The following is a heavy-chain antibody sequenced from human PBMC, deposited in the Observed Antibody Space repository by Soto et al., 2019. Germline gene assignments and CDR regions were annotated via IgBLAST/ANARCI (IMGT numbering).Heavy chain of an antibody. CDR3: ARDRWNSSSWYSAFDY. CDR2: IIPILGIA. J-gene: IGHJ4*02. CDR1: AGTFSSYT. D-gene: IGHD6-13*01. V-gene: IGHV1-69*04. Sequence: SVKVSCKASAGTFSSYTISWVRQAPGQGLEWMGRIIPILGIANYAQKFQGRVTITADKSTSTAYMELSSLRSEDTAVYYCARDRWNSSSWYSAFDYWGQGTLVTVSS.